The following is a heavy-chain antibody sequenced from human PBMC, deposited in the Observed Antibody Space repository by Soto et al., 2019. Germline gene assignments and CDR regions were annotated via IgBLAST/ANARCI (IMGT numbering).Heavy chain of an antibody. CDR1: GFTFSNAW. CDR2: IKSKTDGGTT. V-gene: IGHV3-15*01. CDR3: TNSYPSTSLRFWEWLESYYYYYMNV. Sequence: PGGSLRLSCAASGFTFSNAWMSWVRQAPGKGLEWVGRIKSKTDGGTTDYAAPVKGRFTISRDDSKNTLYLQMNSLKTEDTAVYYCTNSYPSTSLRFWEWLESYYYYYMNVWGKGTTVTVSS. J-gene: IGHJ6*03. D-gene: IGHD3-3*01.